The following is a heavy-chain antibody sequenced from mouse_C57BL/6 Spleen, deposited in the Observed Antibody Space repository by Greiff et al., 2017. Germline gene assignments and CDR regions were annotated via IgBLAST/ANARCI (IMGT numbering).Heavy chain of an antibody. Sequence: VQLQQSGPELVKPGASVKISCKASGYAFSSAWMNWVKQRPVKGLEWIGRFYPGDGGTNYNGKFKGKATLTADKSASTAYMHLSSLTSEDSAVYYCAGNFEYWGGGTTLTVSS. V-gene: IGHV1-82*01. J-gene: IGHJ2*01. CDR1: GYAFSSAW. CDR2: FYPGDGGT. CDR3: AGNFEY. D-gene: IGHD1-1*01.